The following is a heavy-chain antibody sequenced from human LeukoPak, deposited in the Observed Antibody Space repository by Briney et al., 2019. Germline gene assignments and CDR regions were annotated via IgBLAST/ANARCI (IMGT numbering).Heavy chain of an antibody. D-gene: IGHD1-26*01. CDR1: GFTFSSYG. J-gene: IGHJ4*02. V-gene: IGHV3-33*01. Sequence: GRSLRLSCAASGFTFSSYGMHWVRQAPGKGLEWVAVIWYDGSNKYYADSVKGRFTISRDNSKNTLYLQMSSLRAEDTAVYYCARDMSGSYEAFDYWGQGTLVTVSS. CDR2: IWYDGSNK. CDR3: ARDMSGSYEAFDY.